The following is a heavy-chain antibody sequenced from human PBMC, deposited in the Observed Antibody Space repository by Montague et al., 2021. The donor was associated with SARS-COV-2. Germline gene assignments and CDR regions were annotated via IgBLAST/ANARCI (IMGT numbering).Heavy chain of an antibody. CDR2: ISYDGRSK. CDR1: GFTFSNYA. Sequence: SLRLSCPASGFTFSNYALFWVRQAPGKGLEWVALISYDGRSKYYTDSVKGRFTISRDNSMNTLHLQMNSLGAEDTAVYYCAREGNKKFDSGYPYDAFDVWGQGTMVTVSS. J-gene: IGHJ3*01. D-gene: IGHD3-22*01. V-gene: IGHV3-30*04. CDR3: AREGNKKFDSGYPYDAFDV.